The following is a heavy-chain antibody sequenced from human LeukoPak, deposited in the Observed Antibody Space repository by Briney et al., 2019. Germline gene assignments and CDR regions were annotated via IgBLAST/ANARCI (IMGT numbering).Heavy chain of an antibody. CDR2: ISSSSSTI. CDR1: GFTFSSYS. CDR3: ARDRIGYSYGLFDY. D-gene: IGHD5-18*01. Sequence: GGSLRLSCAASGFTFSSYSMNWVRQAPGKGLEWVSYISSSSSTIYYADSVKGRFTISRDNSKNTLYLQMNSLRAEDTAVYYCARDRIGYSYGLFDYWGQGTLVTVSS. J-gene: IGHJ4*02. V-gene: IGHV3-48*01.